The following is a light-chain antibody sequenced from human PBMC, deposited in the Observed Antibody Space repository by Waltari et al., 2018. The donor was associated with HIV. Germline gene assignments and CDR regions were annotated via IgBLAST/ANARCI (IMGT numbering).Light chain of an antibody. CDR3: CSYAGSYTLRV. CDR2: DVS. V-gene: IGLV2-11*01. Sequence: QSALTQPRSVSGSPGQSVTISCTGTSGDVGVYNYVSWYQQHPGKAPKLMIYDVSKRPSGVPDRFSGSKSGNTASLTISGLQAEDEADYYCCSYAGSYTLRVFGGGTKLTVL. CDR1: SGDVGVYNY. J-gene: IGLJ2*01.